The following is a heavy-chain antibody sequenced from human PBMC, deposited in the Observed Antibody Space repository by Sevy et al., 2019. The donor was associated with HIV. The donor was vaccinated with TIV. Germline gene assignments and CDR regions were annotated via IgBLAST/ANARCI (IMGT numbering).Heavy chain of an antibody. Sequence: GGSLRLSCAASGFTFAKYSMSWVRQAPGKGMEWVSTFSFGCGRINYADSVKGRFTISKDDSKNTLFLQMNSLRAEDTATYFCAREGCTQPHDYWGQGTLVTVSS. CDR3: AREGCTQPHDY. CDR2: FSFGCGRI. D-gene: IGHD2-8*01. V-gene: IGHV3-23*01. J-gene: IGHJ4*02. CDR1: GFTFAKYS.